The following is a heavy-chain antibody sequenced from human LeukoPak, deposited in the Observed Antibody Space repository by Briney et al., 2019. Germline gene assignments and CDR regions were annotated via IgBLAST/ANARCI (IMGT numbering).Heavy chain of an antibody. CDR3: ARGRYLAAAVPEVHAFAI. CDR2: MNPNRGNT. Sequence: ASVKVSCKASGYTFTSYDINWVRQATGQGLEWTGWMNPNRGNTDYAQKFQGRVTLTRNTSISTAYMELSSLRSEDTAVYYCARGRYLAAAVPEVHAFAIWGQGTMVTVSS. D-gene: IGHD6-13*01. V-gene: IGHV1-8*03. CDR1: GYTFTSYD. J-gene: IGHJ3*02.